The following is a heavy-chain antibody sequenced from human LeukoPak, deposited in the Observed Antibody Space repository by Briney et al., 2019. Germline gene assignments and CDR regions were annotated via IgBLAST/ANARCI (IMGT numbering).Heavy chain of an antibody. D-gene: IGHD1-26*01. V-gene: IGHV1-2*02. CDR2: INPNSGGT. Sequence: GASVKVSCKASGYTFTGYYMHWVRQAPGQGPEWMGWINPNSGGTNYAQKFQGRVTMTRDTSISTAYMELSRLRSDDTAVYYCARKKWEPHLYYFDYWGQGTLVTVSS. CDR3: ARKKWEPHLYYFDY. J-gene: IGHJ4*02. CDR1: GYTFTGYY.